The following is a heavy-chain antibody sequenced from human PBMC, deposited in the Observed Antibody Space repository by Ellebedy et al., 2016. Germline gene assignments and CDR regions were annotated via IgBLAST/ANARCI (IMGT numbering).Heavy chain of an antibody. CDR1: GFTVSSNY. CDR2: VVGSGERT. CDR3: ANVGGSGTYYNGY. D-gene: IGHD3-10*01. V-gene: IGHV3-23*01. J-gene: IGHJ4*02. Sequence: GGSLRLSCAASGFTVSSNYMSWVRQAPGKGPEWVAAVVGSGERTFYADSVKGRFTISRDNSKNRLFLQMSGLEVEDTATYYCANVGGSGTYYNGYWGQGTLVTVSS.